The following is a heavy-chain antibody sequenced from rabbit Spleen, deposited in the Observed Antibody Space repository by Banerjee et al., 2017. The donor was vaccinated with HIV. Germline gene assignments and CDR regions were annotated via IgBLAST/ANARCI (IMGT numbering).Heavy chain of an antibody. Sequence: QEQLVESGGGLVQPGGSLKLSCKASGFDFTNYGMSWVRQAPGKGLEWIGYIDPIFGTTDYASWVNGRFTISSDSAQNTLFLQLNSLTAADTATYFCVREVAARFSLWGPGTLVTVS. CDR2: IDPIFGTT. V-gene: IGHV1S47*01. J-gene: IGHJ4*01. CDR3: VREVAARFSL. CDR1: GFDFTNYG. D-gene: IGHD4-1*01.